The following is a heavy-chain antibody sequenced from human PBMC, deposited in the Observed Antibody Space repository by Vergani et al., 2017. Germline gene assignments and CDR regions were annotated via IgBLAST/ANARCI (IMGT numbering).Heavy chain of an antibody. CDR3: ARARTNGWFDP. CDR1: GFTFSSYA. Sequence: EVQLVESGGGLVKPGGSLRLSCAASGFTFSSYAMSWVRQAPGKGLEWVSAISGSGGSTYYADSVKGRFTISGDNSKNTLYLQMGSLRAEDMAVYYCARARTNGWFDPWGQGTLVTVSS. D-gene: IGHD2-8*01. CDR2: ISGSGGST. J-gene: IGHJ5*02. V-gene: IGHV3-23*04.